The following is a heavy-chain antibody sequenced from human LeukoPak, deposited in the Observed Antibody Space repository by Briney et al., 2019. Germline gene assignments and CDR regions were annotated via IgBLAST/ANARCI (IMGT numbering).Heavy chain of an antibody. D-gene: IGHD5-18*01. CDR2: IYYTGNT. J-gene: IGHJ4*02. V-gene: IGHV4-39*07. CDR3: ARSPTKRVTEDY. Sequence: SETLSLTCTVSGVSISSSNSYWGWIRQPPGKGLEWIGSIYYTGNTYYNASLKSRVTISIDTSNNQISLRLISVTAADTAVYYCARSPTKRVTEDYWGQGMLVTVSS. CDR1: GVSISSSNSY.